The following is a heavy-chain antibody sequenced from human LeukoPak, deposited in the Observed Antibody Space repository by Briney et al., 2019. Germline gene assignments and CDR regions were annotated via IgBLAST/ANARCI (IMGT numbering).Heavy chain of an antibody. CDR1: GGSISSSSYY. CDR3: ARTWNYYMDV. J-gene: IGHJ6*03. V-gene: IGHV4-61*02. Sequence: SETLSLTCAVSGGSISSSSYYWSWIRQPAGKGLEWIGRFYTTGSTNYNPSLKSRVSMSVDTSKNQFSLKLSSVTAADTAVYYCARTWNYYMDVWGKGTTVTVSS. CDR2: FYTTGST.